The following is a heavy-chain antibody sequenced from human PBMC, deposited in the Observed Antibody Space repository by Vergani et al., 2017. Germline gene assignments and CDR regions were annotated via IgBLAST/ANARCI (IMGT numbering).Heavy chain of an antibody. J-gene: IGHJ5*01. V-gene: IGHV3-74*03. CDR1: GFSFNSYW. CDR2: IKSDGSIT. Sequence: QLVESGGAVVQSGGSLRLSCSASGFSFNSYWMHWVRQVPGKGLLWVSRIKSDGSITAYADSVKGRFTISRDNAQNTLYLQMNSLRVEDTGVYYCARARCIETCYMSNWLDSWGQGTLVTVSS. CDR3: ARARCIETCYMSNWLDS. D-gene: IGHD3-9*01.